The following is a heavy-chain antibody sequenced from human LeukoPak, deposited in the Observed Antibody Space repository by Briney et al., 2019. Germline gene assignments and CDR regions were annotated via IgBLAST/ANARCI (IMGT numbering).Heavy chain of an antibody. D-gene: IGHD5-24*01. V-gene: IGHV3-48*02. Sequence: GGSLRLSCAASGFTFRTYSMNWVRQAPGKGLEWVAYISSGSSTIYYADSVKGRFTISRDNAKNSLYLQMNSLRDEDTAVYYCARARGTGGRWLQPDYWGQGTLVTVSS. CDR2: ISSGSSTI. J-gene: IGHJ4*02. CDR3: ARARGTGGRWLQPDY. CDR1: GFTFRTYS.